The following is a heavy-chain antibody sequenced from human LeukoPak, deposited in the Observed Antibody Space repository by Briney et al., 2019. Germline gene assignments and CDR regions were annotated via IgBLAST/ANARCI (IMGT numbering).Heavy chain of an antibody. CDR3: ARDREKGYSIPDDAFDI. V-gene: IGHV3-21*01. D-gene: IGHD5-18*01. CDR1: GFTFSSYS. Sequence: GGSLRLSCAASGFTFSSYSMNWVRQAPGKGLEWVSSISSSSSYIYYADSVKGRFTISRDNAKNSLYLQMNSLRAEDTAVHYCARDREKGYSIPDDAFDIWAKGQWSPSLQ. CDR2: ISSSSSYI. J-gene: IGHJ3*02.